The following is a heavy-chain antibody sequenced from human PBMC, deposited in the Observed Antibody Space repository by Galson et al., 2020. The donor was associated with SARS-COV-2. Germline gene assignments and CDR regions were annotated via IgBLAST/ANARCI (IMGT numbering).Heavy chain of an antibody. V-gene: IGHV4-59*01. CDR1: GVSISSYY. D-gene: IGHD3-22*01. CDR2: NYYRGSP. J-gene: IGHJ4*02. CDR3: AKESYDSSGYYLAYFDY. Sequence: SQTLSLPCTVSGVSISSYYWSWIRHPPGKGLVWIGYNYYRGSPNYNPSLKSRVTISVDTSKNQFSLKLSSVTAADTAVYYCAKESYDSSGYYLAYFDYWGQGTLVTVSS.